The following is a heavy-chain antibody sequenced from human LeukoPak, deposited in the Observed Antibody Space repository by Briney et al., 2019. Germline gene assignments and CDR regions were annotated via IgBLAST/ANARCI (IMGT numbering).Heavy chain of an antibody. CDR1: GGSISSSSYY. V-gene: IGHV4-39*07. CDR3: ARGADSSSWLFDY. Sequence: SETLSLTCTVSGGSISSSSYYWGWIRQPPGKGLEWIGSTYYSGSTYYNPSLKSRVTISVDTSKNQFSLKLSSVTAADTAVYYCARGADSSSWLFDYWGQGTLVTVSS. CDR2: TYYSGST. D-gene: IGHD6-13*01. J-gene: IGHJ4*02.